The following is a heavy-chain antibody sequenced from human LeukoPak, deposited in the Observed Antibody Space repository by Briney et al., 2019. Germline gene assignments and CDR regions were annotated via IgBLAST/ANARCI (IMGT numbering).Heavy chain of an antibody. CDR2: INPNSGGT. CDR3: ARGKLVGAPVDY. CDR1: GYTFTGYY. J-gene: IGHJ4*02. Sequence: GASVKLSCKASGYTFTGYYMHWVRQAPGQGLEWMGCINPNSGGTNYAQKFQGRVTMTRDTSISTAYMELSRLRSDDTAVYYCARGKLVGAPVDYWGQGTLVTVSS. D-gene: IGHD1-26*01. V-gene: IGHV1-2*02.